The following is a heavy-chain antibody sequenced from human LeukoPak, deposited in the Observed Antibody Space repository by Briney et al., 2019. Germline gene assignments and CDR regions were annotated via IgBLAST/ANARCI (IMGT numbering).Heavy chain of an antibody. V-gene: IGHV4-34*01. CDR1: GGSISSYY. Sequence: SETLSLTCTVSGGSISSYYWSWIRQPPGKGLEWIGEINHSGSTNYNPSLKSRVTISVDTSKNQFSLKLSSVTAADTAVYYCAKEVSDGRSDYWGQGTLVTVSS. CDR2: INHSGST. J-gene: IGHJ4*02. CDR3: AKEVSDGRSDY.